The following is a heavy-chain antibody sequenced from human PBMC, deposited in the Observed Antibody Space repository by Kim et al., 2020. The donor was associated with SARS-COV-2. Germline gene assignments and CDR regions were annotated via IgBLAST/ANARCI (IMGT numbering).Heavy chain of an antibody. Sequence: SETLSLTCTVSDGSISYYYWTWIRQPPGKGLEWIGYVYSSGSTNYNPSLKSRVIMSVDTSKNHFSLELTSVTAADTAIYYCARRIPTSPNFFDPWGQGTL. D-gene: IGHD1-7*01. CDR2: VYSSGST. CDR1: DGSISYYY. V-gene: IGHV4-59*08. CDR3: ARRIPTSPNFFDP. J-gene: IGHJ5*02.